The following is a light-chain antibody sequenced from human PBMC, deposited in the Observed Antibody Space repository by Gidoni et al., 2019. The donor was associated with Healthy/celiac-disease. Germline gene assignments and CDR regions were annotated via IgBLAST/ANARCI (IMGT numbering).Light chain of an antibody. CDR2: DAS. J-gene: IGKJ5*01. CDR3: QQRSNWPLFT. Sequence: EIVLTQSPATLSLSPGERATLSCRARQSVSSYLAWYQQKPGQAPRLLIYDASNRATGIPARSSGSGSWTDFTRTISSLEPEDFAVYYFQQRSNWPLFTFGQATRLEIK. V-gene: IGKV3-11*01. CDR1: QSVSSY.